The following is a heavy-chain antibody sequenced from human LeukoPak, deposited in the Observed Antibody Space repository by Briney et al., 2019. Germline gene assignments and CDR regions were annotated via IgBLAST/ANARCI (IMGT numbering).Heavy chain of an antibody. J-gene: IGHJ4*02. D-gene: IGHD6-19*01. Sequence: GGSLRLSCTASGFTFGDYAMSWVRQAPGKGLEWVALISYDGSYKYYADSVKGRFTISRDNSKNTLYLQMNSLRAEDTAVYYCAKDRSQTGYSSGLLDYWGQGTLVTVSS. CDR1: GFTFGDYA. CDR3: AKDRSQTGYSSGLLDY. V-gene: IGHV3-30*04. CDR2: ISYDGSYK.